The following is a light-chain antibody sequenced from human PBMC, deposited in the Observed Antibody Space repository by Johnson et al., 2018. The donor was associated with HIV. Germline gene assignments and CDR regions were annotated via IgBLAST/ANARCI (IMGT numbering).Light chain of an antibody. CDR3: GTWDTSLSAGGV. J-gene: IGLJ1*01. Sequence: QSVLTQPPSVSAAPGQKVTISCSGSSSNIGKNYVSWYQHLPGTAPKLLIYDNNKRPSGIPDRFSGSKSGTSATLGITGLQTGDEADYYRGTWDTSLSAGGVFGTGTKVTVL. CDR1: SSNIGKNY. V-gene: IGLV1-51*01. CDR2: DNN.